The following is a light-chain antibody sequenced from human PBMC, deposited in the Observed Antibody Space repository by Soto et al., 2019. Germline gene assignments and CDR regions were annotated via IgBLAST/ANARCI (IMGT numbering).Light chain of an antibody. V-gene: IGLV2-14*01. CDR1: SSDVGDYNY. CDR3: SSYTTSTTVPYV. CDR2: EVS. Sequence: QSALTQPASVSGSPGQTIIISCTGTSSDVGDYNYVSWYQQHPGKVPTLIIYEVSERPSGISNRFYGTKSDNTAYLTISGLQTADEADYYCSSYTTSTTVPYVFGTGTKLTVL. J-gene: IGLJ1*01.